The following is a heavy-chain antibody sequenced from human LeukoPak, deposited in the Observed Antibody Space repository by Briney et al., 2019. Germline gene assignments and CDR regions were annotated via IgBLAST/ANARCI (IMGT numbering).Heavy chain of an antibody. CDR1: GYNFLNYW. J-gene: IGHJ2*01. Sequence: GESLQISCKTSGYNFLNYWIGWVRRMPGKGLEWMGIIYPDDSHTRYSPSFEGQVSISVDKSSGTAYLQWSTLKASDSAIYYCARRDSSVYLDWYFDLWGRGTLVTVSS. V-gene: IGHV5-51*01. D-gene: IGHD3-22*01. CDR3: ARRDSSVYLDWYFDL. CDR2: IYPDDSHT.